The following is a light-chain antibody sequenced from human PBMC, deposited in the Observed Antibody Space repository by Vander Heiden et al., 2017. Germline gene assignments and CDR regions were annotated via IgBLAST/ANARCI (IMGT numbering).Light chain of an antibody. CDR3: QQANGFPPT. J-gene: IGKJ5*01. V-gene: IGKV1-12*01. CDR2: GTS. Sequence: DIQLTQSQSSVSASLGDRATITCRASLDISTYLAWYQQKPGKAPKLLIYGTSTLMSDVPSRFRGSGNGTDFTLTISSLQPEDSATYYCQQANGFPPTFGQGTRLEI. CDR1: LDISTY.